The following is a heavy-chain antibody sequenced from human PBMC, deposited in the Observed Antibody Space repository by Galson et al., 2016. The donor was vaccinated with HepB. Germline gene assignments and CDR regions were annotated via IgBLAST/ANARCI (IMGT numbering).Heavy chain of an antibody. CDR1: GTSFSNYN. Sequence: SLRLSCAASGTSFSNYNMNWVRQAPEKGLEWVSYIGSNGYTYYTDSVKGRFTISRDNAQNSLYLQMNSLRDEDTAVYYCARDYYDGGGSVWGQGTTVSVSS. J-gene: IGHJ6*02. D-gene: IGHD3-22*01. CDR2: IGSNGYT. CDR3: ARDYYDGGGSV. V-gene: IGHV3-48*02.